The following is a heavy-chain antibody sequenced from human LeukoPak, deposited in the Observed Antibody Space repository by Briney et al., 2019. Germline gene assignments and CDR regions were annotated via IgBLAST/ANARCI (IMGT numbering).Heavy chain of an antibody. V-gene: IGHV3-74*01. D-gene: IGHD2-21*01. Sequence: GGSLRLSCAASGFTFSSYWMHWVRQAPGKGLVWVSRINSDGRSISYADSVTGRFTMSRDNAKNTLYLQMNSLRAEDTAVYYCVRDVWGDRDGFFEYWGQGTLVTVSS. CDR3: VRDVWGDRDGFFEY. CDR2: INSDGRSI. J-gene: IGHJ4*02. CDR1: GFTFSSYW.